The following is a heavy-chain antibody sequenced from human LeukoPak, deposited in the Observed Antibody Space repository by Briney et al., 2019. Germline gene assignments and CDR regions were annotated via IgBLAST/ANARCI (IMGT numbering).Heavy chain of an antibody. CDR2: ISYDGSNK. CDR1: GFTFSSYA. J-gene: IGHJ4*02. V-gene: IGHV3-30*04. D-gene: IGHD6-19*01. Sequence: GASLRLSCAASGFTFSSYAMHWVRQAPGKGLEWVAVISYDGSNKYYADSVKGRFTISRDNSKNTLYLQMNSLRAEDTAVYYCARARPSSSGWSPFDYWGQGTLVTVSS. CDR3: ARARPSSSGWSPFDY.